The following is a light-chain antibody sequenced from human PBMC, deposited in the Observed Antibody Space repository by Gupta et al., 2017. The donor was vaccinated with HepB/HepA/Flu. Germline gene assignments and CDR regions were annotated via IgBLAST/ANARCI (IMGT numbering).Light chain of an antibody. J-gene: IGKJ1*01. Sequence: DFVMTQSPDSLAVSLGARATINCKSSQSVLYSSNNKNYLAWYQQKPGQPPKLLIYWASTRESGVPDRFSGSWSGTDFTLTISSLQAEDVAVYYCQQYYSTPPTFGQGTKVEIK. CDR3: QQYYSTPPT. CDR1: QSVLYSSNNKNY. CDR2: WAS. V-gene: IGKV4-1*01.